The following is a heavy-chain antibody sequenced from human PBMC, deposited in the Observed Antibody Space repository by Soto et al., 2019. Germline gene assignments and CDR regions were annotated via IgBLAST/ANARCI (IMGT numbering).Heavy chain of an antibody. Sequence: PGGSLRLSCAASGFTFSSYWMSWVRQAPGKGLEWVANIKQDGSEKYYVDSVKGRFTISRDNAKISLYLQMNSLRAEDTAVYYCASGLGDSYGVSYFDYWGQGTLVTVSS. CDR1: GFTFSSYW. J-gene: IGHJ4*02. D-gene: IGHD5-18*01. CDR2: IKQDGSEK. CDR3: ASGLGDSYGVSYFDY. V-gene: IGHV3-7*01.